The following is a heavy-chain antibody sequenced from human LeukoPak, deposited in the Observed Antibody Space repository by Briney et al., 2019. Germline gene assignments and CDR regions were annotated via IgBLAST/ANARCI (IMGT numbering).Heavy chain of an antibody. CDR1: GFTFSDHY. CDR3: ASYYDFWSGYYPHYYMGV. Sequence: GGSLRLSCAASGFTFSDHYMDWVRQAPGKGLEWVGRTRNKANSYTTEYAASVKGRLTISRDDSKNSLYLQMNSLKTEDTAVYYCASYYDFWSGYYPHYYMGVWGKGTTVTISS. CDR2: TRNKANSYTT. V-gene: IGHV3-72*01. D-gene: IGHD3-3*01. J-gene: IGHJ6*03.